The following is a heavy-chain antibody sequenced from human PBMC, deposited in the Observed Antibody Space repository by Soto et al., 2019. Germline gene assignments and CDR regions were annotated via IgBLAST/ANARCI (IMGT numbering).Heavy chain of an antibody. Sequence: ASVKVSCKVSGYTLTELSMHWVRQAPGKGLEWMGGFDPEDGETIYAQKFQGRVTMTEDTSTDTAYMELSSLRSEDTAVYYCATAPRKYCSSTSCYYYYYYGMDVWGQGTTVTVSS. CDR2: FDPEDGET. CDR1: GYTLTELS. D-gene: IGHD2-2*01. CDR3: ATAPRKYCSSTSCYYYYYYGMDV. J-gene: IGHJ6*02. V-gene: IGHV1-24*01.